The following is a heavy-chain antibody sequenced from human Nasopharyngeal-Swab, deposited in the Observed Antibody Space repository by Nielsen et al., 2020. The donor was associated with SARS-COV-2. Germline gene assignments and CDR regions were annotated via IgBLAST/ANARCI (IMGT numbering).Heavy chain of an antibody. J-gene: IGHJ2*01. D-gene: IGHD3-22*01. CDR2: IGTAGDT. Sequence: GGSLRLSCAASGFTFSSYDMHWVRQATGKGLEWVSAIGTAGDTYCPGSVKGRFTISRENAKNSLYLQMNSLRAGDTAVYYCARSFSYDSSGYYYWYFDLWGRGTLVTVSS. CDR3: ARSFSYDSSGYYYWYFDL. V-gene: IGHV3-13*01. CDR1: GFTFSSYD.